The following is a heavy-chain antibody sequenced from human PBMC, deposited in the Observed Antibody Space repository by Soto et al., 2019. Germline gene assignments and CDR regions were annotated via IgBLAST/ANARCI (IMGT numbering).Heavy chain of an antibody. V-gene: IGHV3-53*02. CDR2: IYGGGDT. CDR1: GFTVSSNY. CDR3: AKGDCSGGRCYRGFDY. D-gene: IGHD2-15*01. Sequence: EEQLVETGGKLVQPGGSLRLSCVVSGFTVSSNYMSWVRQAPGGGLEWVSSIYGGGDTFYADSVKGRFTISKDSSQNTVFLQMTGLRAEDTAVYFCAKGDCSGGRCYRGFDYWGQGTLVTVSS. J-gene: IGHJ4*02.